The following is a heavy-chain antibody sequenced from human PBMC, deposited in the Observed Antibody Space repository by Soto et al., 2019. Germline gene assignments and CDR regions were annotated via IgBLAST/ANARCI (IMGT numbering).Heavy chain of an antibody. V-gene: IGHV4-31*03. D-gene: IGHD2-21*01. J-gene: IGHJ3*02. CDR2: IYYSGST. CDR1: GGSISSGGYY. Sequence: QVQLQESGPGLVKPSQTLSLTCTVSGGSISSGGYYWSWIRQHPGKGLEWIGYIYYSGSTYYNPSLKSRVTISVDPSKNQFSLKLSSVTAADTAVYCCARGKTYYDAFDIWGQGTMVTVSS. CDR3: ARGKTYYDAFDI.